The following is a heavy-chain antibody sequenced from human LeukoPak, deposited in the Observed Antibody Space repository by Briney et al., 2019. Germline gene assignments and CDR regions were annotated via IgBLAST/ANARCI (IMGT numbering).Heavy chain of an antibody. V-gene: IGHV4-34*01. CDR1: AGSFTGYY. J-gene: IGHJ4*02. D-gene: IGHD3-10*01. Sequence: SETLSLTCAVNAGSFTGYYWSWIRQPPGKGLEWIGEIDHTGSISYNPSLRSRVTISVDTFKNQFSLNLRSVTAADRAIYYCARGGYGSGSHYRYWGQGTLVTVSS. CDR3: ARGGYGSGSHYRY. CDR2: IDHTGSI.